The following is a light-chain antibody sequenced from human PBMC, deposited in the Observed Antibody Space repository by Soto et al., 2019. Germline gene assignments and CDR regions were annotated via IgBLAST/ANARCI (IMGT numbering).Light chain of an antibody. V-gene: IGLV2-14*01. Sequence: QSVLTQPASVSGSPGQSITISCTGTSSDVGGYNYVSWYQQHPGKAPKLMIYDVSYRPSGVSDRFSGSKSGNTASLTISGLQSEDEADYYCDSYTSGSSYVFGPGTKLTVL. CDR2: DVS. J-gene: IGLJ1*01. CDR1: SSDVGGYNY. CDR3: DSYTSGSSYV.